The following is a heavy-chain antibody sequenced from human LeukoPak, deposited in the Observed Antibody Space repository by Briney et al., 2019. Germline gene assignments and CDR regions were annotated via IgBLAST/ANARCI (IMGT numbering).Heavy chain of an antibody. CDR1: GFTFSAYV. D-gene: IGHD3-3*01. CDR2: ISNDGSDK. V-gene: IGHV3-30-3*01. J-gene: IGHJ2*01. Sequence: PGGSLRLSCAASGFTFSAYVMNWVRQAPGKGLEWVALISNDGSDKHYADSVKGRFTISRDNSKNTLYLQLNSLRTEDTAVYYCARDRTIFGVVMRWYFDLWGRGTLVTVSS. CDR3: ARDRTIFGVVMRWYFDL.